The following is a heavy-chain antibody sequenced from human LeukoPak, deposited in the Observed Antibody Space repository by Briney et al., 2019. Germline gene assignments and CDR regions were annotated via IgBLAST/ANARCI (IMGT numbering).Heavy chain of an antibody. CDR2: IIPIFGTA. V-gene: IGHV1-69*05. J-gene: IGHJ3*02. CDR3: ASRAYCGGDCYWRGAFDI. CDR1: GGTFSGYA. D-gene: IGHD2-21*02. Sequence: SVKVSCKASGGTFSGYAISWVRQAPGQGLEWMGRIIPIFGTANYAQKFQGRVTITTDESTSTAYMELSSLRSEDTAVYYCASRAYCGGDCYWRGAFDIWGQGTMVAVSS.